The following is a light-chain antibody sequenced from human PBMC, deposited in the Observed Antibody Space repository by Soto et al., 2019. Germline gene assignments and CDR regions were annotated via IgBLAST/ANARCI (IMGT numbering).Light chain of an antibody. V-gene: IGKV3-20*01. CDR3: QQYGSTPWT. J-gene: IGKJ1*01. CDR2: VAS. CDR1: QSVSSSY. Sequence: EVVLTQSPGTLSLSPGERATIACRASQSVSSSYLAWYQHKPGQAPRLLIYVASSRATGIPYRFSGSGSGTDFSLTISRLEPEDFAVYYCQQYGSTPWTFGHGTKVEIK.